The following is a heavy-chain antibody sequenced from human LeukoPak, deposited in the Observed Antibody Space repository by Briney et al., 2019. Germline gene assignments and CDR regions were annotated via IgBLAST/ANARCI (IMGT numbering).Heavy chain of an antibody. CDR2: MNPNSGNT. V-gene: IGHV1-8*01. Sequence: GASVKVSCKASGYTFTSYDINWVRQATGQGLEWMGWMNPNSGNTGYAQKFQGRVTMTRNTSISTAYMELSSLRSEDTAVYYCARGSSSWYFDRSRLFDYWGQGTLVTVSS. J-gene: IGHJ4*02. CDR1: GYTFTSYD. CDR3: ARGSSSWYFDRSRLFDY. D-gene: IGHD6-13*01.